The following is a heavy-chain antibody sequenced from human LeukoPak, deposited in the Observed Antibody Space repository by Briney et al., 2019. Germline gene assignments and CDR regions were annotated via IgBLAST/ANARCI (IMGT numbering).Heavy chain of an antibody. CDR1: GYTFTSYG. V-gene: IGHV1-18*01. J-gene: IGHJ5*02. CDR2: ISAYNGNT. CDR3: ARDTGHYYDSSGYYSLWFDP. Sequence: ASVKVSCKASGYTFTSYGISWVRQAPGQGLEWMGWISAYNGNTNYAQKLQGRVTMTTDTSRSTAYMELRSLRSDDTAVYYCARDTGHYYDSSGYYSLWFDPWGQGTLVTVSS. D-gene: IGHD3-22*01.